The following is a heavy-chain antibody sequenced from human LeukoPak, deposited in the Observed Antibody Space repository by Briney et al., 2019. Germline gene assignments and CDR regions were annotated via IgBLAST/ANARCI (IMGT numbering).Heavy chain of an antibody. CDR3: AGDSSGYSPVPPGSSY. CDR2: ISGSGGST. CDR1: GFTFSSYA. V-gene: IGHV3-23*01. D-gene: IGHD3-22*01. Sequence: GGSLRLSCAASGFTFSSYAMSWVRQAPGKGLEWVSAISGSGGSTYYADSVKGRFTISRDNSKNTLYLQMNSLRAEDMAVYYCAGDSSGYSPVPPGSSYWGQGTLVTVSS. J-gene: IGHJ4*02.